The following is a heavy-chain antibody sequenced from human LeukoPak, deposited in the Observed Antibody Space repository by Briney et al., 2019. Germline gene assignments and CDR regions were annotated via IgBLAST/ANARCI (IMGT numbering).Heavy chain of an antibody. CDR3: ARSMAVPYYDFWSGYYGPPFDY. CDR2: ISYDGSNK. CDR1: GFTFSSYA. Sequence: GGSLRLSCAASGFTFSSYAMHWVRQAPDKGLEWVAVISYDGSNKYYADSVKGRFTISRDNSKNTLYLQMNSLRAEDTAVYYCARSMAVPYYDFWSGYYGPPFDYWGQGTLVTVSS. D-gene: IGHD3-3*01. V-gene: IGHV3-30-3*01. J-gene: IGHJ4*02.